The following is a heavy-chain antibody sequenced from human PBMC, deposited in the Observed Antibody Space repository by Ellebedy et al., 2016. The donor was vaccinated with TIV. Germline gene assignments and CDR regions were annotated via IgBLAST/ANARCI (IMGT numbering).Heavy chain of an antibody. V-gene: IGHV3-7*01. CDR1: GFSFSSYW. CDR2: IRQDGSER. J-gene: IGHJ3*02. CDR3: APDGSYGDYLSPTHAFVM. D-gene: IGHD4-17*01. Sequence: GGSLRLSCAASGFSFSSYWMTWVRQAPGKGLEWVANIRQDGSERYYVDSVKGRFTISRDNAKNSLYLQMNSLRAEDTAVYYCAPDGSYGDYLSPTHAFVMWGQGTTVTGSS.